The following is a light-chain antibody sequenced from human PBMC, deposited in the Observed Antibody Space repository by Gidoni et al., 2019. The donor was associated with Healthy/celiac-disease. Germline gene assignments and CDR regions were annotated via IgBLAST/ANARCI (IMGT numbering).Light chain of an antibody. CDR1: SSDVGSYNL. V-gene: IGLV2-23*01. Sequence: QSALTQPASVSGSPGQSITLSCTGTSSDVGSYNLVSWYQQHPGKAPKLMIYEGSERPSGVSNRFSGSKSGNTASLTISGLPEDEADYYCGSYAGSSTLVFGGGTKLTVL. J-gene: IGLJ3*02. CDR2: EGS. CDR3: GSYAGSSTLV.